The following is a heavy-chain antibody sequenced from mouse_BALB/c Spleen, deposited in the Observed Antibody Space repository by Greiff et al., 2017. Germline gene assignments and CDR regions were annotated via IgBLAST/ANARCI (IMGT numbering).Heavy chain of an antibody. D-gene: IGHD2-4*01. CDR3: ARGNYDLYYYAMDY. CDR1: GFTFSSYA. Sequence: EVQRVESGGGLVKPGGSLKLSCAASGFTFSSYAMSWVRQTPEKRLEWVASISSGGSTYYPDSVKGRFTISRDNARNILYLQMSSLRSEDTAMYYCARGNYDLYYYAMDYWGQGTSVTVSS. CDR2: ISSGGST. V-gene: IGHV5-6-5*01. J-gene: IGHJ4*01.